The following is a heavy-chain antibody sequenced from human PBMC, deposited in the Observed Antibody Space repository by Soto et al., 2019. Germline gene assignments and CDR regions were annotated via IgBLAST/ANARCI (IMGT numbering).Heavy chain of an antibody. CDR3: ARHEHRFGESPHYYYGMDV. J-gene: IGHJ6*02. V-gene: IGHV4-39*01. CDR1: GGSISSSSYY. CDR2: IYYSGST. Sequence: SETLSLTCTVSGGSISSSSYYWGWIRQPPGKGLEWIGSIYYSGSTYYNPSLKSRVTISVDTSKNQFSLKLSSVTAADTAVYYCARHEHRFGESPHYYYGMDVWGQGTTVTSP. D-gene: IGHD3-10*01.